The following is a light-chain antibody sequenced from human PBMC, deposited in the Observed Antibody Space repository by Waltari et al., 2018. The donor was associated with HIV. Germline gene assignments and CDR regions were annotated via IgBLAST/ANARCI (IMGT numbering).Light chain of an antibody. CDR1: QTISSW. V-gene: IGKV1-5*03. Sequence: DIQMTQSPSTLSASVGDRVTITCRASQTISSWLAWYQQKPDQAPKVLIYKASALETGVPSRFSGTGSGTEFNLTITGLQPDDVATYSCHQYITYPYTFGQGTKLEIK. CDR3: HQYITYPYT. J-gene: IGKJ2*01. CDR2: KAS.